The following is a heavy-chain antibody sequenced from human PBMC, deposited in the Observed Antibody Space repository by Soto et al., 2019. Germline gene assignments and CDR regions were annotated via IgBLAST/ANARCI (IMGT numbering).Heavy chain of an antibody. J-gene: IGHJ4*02. D-gene: IGHD2-15*01. V-gene: IGHV3-33*01. Sequence: GGSLRLSCAASGFTFSSYGMHWVRQAPGKGLEWVAVIWYDGSNKYYADSVKGRFTISRDNSKNTLYLQMNSLRAEDTAVYYCARDLCSGGSCYPYYFDYWGQGTLVTVSS. CDR2: IWYDGSNK. CDR3: ARDLCSGGSCYPYYFDY. CDR1: GFTFSSYG.